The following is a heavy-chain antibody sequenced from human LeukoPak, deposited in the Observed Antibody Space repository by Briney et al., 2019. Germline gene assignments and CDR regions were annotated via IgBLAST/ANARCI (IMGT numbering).Heavy chain of an antibody. J-gene: IGHJ6*03. CDR3: ARGGGLDYYYYYMDV. CDR1: GGSISSSSYY. V-gene: IGHV4-39*07. CDR2: IYYSGST. D-gene: IGHD6-6*01. Sequence: SETLSLTCTVSGGSISSSSYYWGWIRQPPGKGLEWIGSIYYSGSTYYNPSLKSRVTISVDTSKNQFSLKLSSVTAADTAVYYCARGGGLDYYYYYMDVWGKGTTVTISS.